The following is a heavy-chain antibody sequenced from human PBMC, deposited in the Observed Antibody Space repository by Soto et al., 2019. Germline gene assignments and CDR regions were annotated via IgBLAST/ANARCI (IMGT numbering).Heavy chain of an antibody. V-gene: IGHV3-21*04. CDR3: ARDLARLYGEGLRDAFDI. J-gene: IGHJ3*02. Sequence: GGSLRLSCAASGFTFSSYSMNWVRQAPGKGLEWVSSISSSSSYIYYADSVKGRFTISRDNAKNSLYLQMNSLRAEDTAVYYCARDLARLYGEGLRDAFDIWGQGTMVTVSS. D-gene: IGHD4-17*01. CDR1: GFTFSSYS. CDR2: ISSSSSYI.